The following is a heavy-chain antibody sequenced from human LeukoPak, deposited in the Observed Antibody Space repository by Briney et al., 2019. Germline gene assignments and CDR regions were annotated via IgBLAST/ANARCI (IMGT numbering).Heavy chain of an antibody. J-gene: IGHJ4*02. CDR2: INPSGGST. V-gene: IGHV1-46*01. Sequence: ASAKVSCKASGYTFTSYYMHWVRQAPGQGLEWMGIINPSGGSTSYAQKFQGRVTMTRDTSTSTVYMELSSLRSEDTAVYYCAREDSSGYYFLYWGQGTLVTVSS. CDR3: AREDSSGYYFLY. D-gene: IGHD3-22*01. CDR1: GYTFTSYY.